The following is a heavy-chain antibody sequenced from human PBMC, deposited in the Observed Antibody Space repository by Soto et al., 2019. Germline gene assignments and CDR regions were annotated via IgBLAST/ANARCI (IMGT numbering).Heavy chain of an antibody. CDR1: GYTFTSYA. V-gene: IGHV1-3*01. D-gene: IGHD2-2*01. CDR2: INAGNGNT. Sequence: ASVKVSCKASGYTFTSYAMRWARQAPGQRLEWMGWINAGNGNTKYSQKFQGRVTITRDTSASTAYMELSSLRSEDTAVYYCARDRRAVVPAAIPWFDPWGQGTLVTVSS. CDR3: ARDRRAVVPAAIPWFDP. J-gene: IGHJ5*02.